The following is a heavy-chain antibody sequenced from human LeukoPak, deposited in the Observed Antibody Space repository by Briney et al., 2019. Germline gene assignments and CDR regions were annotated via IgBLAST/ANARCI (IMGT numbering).Heavy chain of an antibody. V-gene: IGHV3-23*01. Sequence: PGGSLRLSCAASGFTFSSYAMSWVRQAPGKGLEWVSAISGSGGSTYYEDSVTGRFTNSRDNSKNPLYLQMNSLRAEDTAVYYCAKAKVQYYDLFDIWGQGTMVTVSS. CDR2: ISGSGGST. CDR3: AKAKVQYYDLFDI. D-gene: IGHD3-22*01. J-gene: IGHJ3*02. CDR1: GFTFSSYA.